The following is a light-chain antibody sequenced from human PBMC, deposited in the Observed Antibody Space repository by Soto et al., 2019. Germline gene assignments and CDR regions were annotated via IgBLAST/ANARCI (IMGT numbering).Light chain of an antibody. CDR3: SSYINTNTPG. CDR1: SSDVGDYKS. J-gene: IGLJ2*01. V-gene: IGLV2-14*01. CDR2: EVS. Sequence: QSALTQPASVSGSPGQSIAISCSGTSSDVGDYKSVSWYQQHPGKAPKLVIFEVSNRPSGVSNRFSGSKSGNTASLTISGLQAEDEADYYCSSYINTNTPGFAGGTKLTVL.